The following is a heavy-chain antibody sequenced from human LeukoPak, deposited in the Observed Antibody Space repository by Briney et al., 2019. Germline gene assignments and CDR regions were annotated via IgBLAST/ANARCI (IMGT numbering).Heavy chain of an antibody. V-gene: IGHV4-38-2*02. J-gene: IGHJ4*02. CDR2: IYHSGST. D-gene: IGHD4-17*01. Sequence: SETLSLTCAVYGGSFSGYYWGWIRQPPGKGLEWIGSIYHSGSTYYNPSLKSRVTISVDTSKNQFSLKLSSVTAADTAVYYCARDSHGEYFFDYWGQGTLVTVSS. CDR1: GGSFSGYY. CDR3: ARDSHGEYFFDY.